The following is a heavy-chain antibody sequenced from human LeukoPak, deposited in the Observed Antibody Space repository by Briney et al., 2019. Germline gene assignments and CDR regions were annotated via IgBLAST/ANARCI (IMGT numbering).Heavy chain of an antibody. J-gene: IGHJ4*02. V-gene: IGHV3-66*01. CDR3: ARDYSSSWYDY. CDR1: GFTVSSNC. D-gene: IGHD6-13*01. Sequence: GSLRLSCAASGFTVSSNCMSWVRQAPGKGLEWVSVIYSGGSTYYADSVKGRFTISRDNSKNTLYLQMNSLRAEDTAVYYCARDYSSSWYDYWGQGTLVTVSS. CDR2: IYSGGST.